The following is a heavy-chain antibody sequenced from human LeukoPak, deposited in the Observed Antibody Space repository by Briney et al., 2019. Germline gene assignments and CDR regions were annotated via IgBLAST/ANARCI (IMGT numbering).Heavy chain of an antibody. D-gene: IGHD1-26*01. J-gene: IGHJ4*02. CDR3: ARVVGATHFDY. CDR2: IKQDGSEK. CDR1: GFTFSSYW. V-gene: IGHV3-7*04. Sequence: VGSLRLSCEASGFTFSSYWMGSVRQAPGKRRKCVANIKQDGSEKDYEDAVKGRFTISRDKAKHSLYLKMNSLRAEDTAVYYCARVVGATHFDYWGQGTLVTVSS.